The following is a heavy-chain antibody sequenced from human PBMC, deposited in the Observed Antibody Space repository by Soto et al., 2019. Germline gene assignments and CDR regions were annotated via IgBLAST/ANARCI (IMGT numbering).Heavy chain of an antibody. V-gene: IGHV5-51*01. J-gene: IGHJ3*02. CDR3: AAGYSTGLDAFDI. Sequence: GESLKISCKGSGYNFANFWIGWVRQMPGKGLGWMGMIFPGDSDTKNSPSLEGQITMSVDKSDSSAYLQWRRLKASDTAISYCAAGYSTGLDAFDIWGQGTMVTVTS. CDR1: GYNFANFW. D-gene: IGHD2-8*02. CDR2: IFPGDSDT.